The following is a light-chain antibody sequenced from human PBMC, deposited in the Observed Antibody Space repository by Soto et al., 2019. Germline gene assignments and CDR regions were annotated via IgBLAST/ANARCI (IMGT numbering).Light chain of an antibody. CDR2: GHS. Sequence: QSVLTQPPSVSGAPGQRVTIACTGSTSNIGAGCDVHWYRHLPGAAPKLLLSGHSHRPSGVPDRLSGSKSGTSASLAITGLQAEDEADYYCQSYDSGLVGLIFGAGTKLTVL. V-gene: IGLV1-40*01. CDR3: QSYDSGLVGLI. J-gene: IGLJ2*01. CDR1: TSNIGAGCD.